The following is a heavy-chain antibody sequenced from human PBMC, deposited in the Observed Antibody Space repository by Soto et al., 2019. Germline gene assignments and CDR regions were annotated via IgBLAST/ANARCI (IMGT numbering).Heavy chain of an antibody. Sequence: PSETLSLTCTVSGGSVSTSSDFWDWLRQPPGKGLEWIGSISYSGSTYCNPSLKSRVTISIDTSKNQFSLKLSSVTAPDTAVYYCARHTPAISISDHWGQGTLVTVSS. D-gene: IGHD2-15*01. V-gene: IGHV4-39*01. J-gene: IGHJ4*02. CDR3: ARHTPAISISDH. CDR2: ISYSGST. CDR1: GGSVSTSSDF.